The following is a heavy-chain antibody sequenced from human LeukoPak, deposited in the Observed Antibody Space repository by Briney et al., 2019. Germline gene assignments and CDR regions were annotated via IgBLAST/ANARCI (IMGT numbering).Heavy chain of an antibody. CDR1: GGSIGSDY. CDR2: IYYTGGT. V-gene: IGHV4-59*08. Sequence: PSETLSLTCTVSGGSIGSDYCTWIRQPPGKGLEYIGYIYYTGGTNYNPSLKSRVTISVDTSKNQFSLKLGSVTAADTAVYFCAKYGNSGWVIDNWGQGTLVTVSS. CDR3: AKYGNSGWVIDN. D-gene: IGHD6-19*01. J-gene: IGHJ4*02.